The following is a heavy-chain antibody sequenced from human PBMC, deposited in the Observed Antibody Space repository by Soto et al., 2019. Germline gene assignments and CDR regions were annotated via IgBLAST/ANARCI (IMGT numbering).Heavy chain of an antibody. Sequence: PGGSLRLSCAASGFTFSNYDMNWVRQAPGKGLEWVSYISTSSSTIYYADSVKGRFTVSRDNAKNSLYLQMNSLRDEDTAIYYCARRFGYWGQGTLVTVSS. J-gene: IGHJ4*02. CDR3: ARRFGY. CDR1: GFTFSNYD. CDR2: ISTSSSTI. V-gene: IGHV3-48*02.